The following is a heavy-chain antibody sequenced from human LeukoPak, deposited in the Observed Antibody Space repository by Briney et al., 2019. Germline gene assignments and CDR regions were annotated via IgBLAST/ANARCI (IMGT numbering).Heavy chain of an antibody. Sequence: PGGSLRLSCAASGFTFSSYSMNWVRQAPGKGLEWVSSISSSSNYIYYVDSVKGRFTISRDNAKKSLYLQMNSLRAEDTAVYYCARARYDSSGDFDYWGQGTLVTVSS. CDR2: ISSSSNYI. D-gene: IGHD3-22*01. J-gene: IGHJ4*02. CDR3: ARARYDSSGDFDY. V-gene: IGHV3-21*01. CDR1: GFTFSSYS.